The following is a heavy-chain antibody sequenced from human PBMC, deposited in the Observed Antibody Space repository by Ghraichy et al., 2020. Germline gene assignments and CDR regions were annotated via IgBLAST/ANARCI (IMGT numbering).Heavy chain of an antibody. CDR2: TRQDGSEE. D-gene: IGHD3-3*01. J-gene: IGHJ6*02. CDR1: GLTFSTYV. CDR3: ARQGKGVTYGVDV. Sequence: GGSLRLSCAVSGLTFSTYVMSWVRQAPGRGLQWVANTRQDGSEEYYVDSVKGRFTISRDNAKNSLYLQMSSLRAEDTAVYYCARQGKGVTYGVDVWGQGTTVTVSS. V-gene: IGHV3-7*01.